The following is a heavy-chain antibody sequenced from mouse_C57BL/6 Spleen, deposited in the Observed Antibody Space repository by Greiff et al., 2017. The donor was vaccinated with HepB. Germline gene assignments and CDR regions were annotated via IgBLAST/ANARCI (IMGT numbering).Heavy chain of an antibody. J-gene: IGHJ3*01. Sequence: VQLQQSGAELVRPGASVKLSCTASGFNIKDDYMHWVKQRPEQGLEWIGWIDPENGDTEYASKFQGKATIPADTSSNTAYLQLSSLTSEDTAVYYCTTGYDPFAYWGQGTLVTVSA. CDR3: TTGYDPFAY. CDR2: IDPENGDT. D-gene: IGHD2-14*01. CDR1: GFNIKDDY. V-gene: IGHV14-4*01.